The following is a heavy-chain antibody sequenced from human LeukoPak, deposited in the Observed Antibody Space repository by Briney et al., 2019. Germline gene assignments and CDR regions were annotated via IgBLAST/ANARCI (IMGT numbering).Heavy chain of an antibody. J-gene: IGHJ5*02. CDR3: ARDSLDERRVNWFDP. V-gene: IGHV4-4*02. CDR1: GGFISSSNW. D-gene: IGHD2-15*01. CDR2: IYHSGST. Sequence: SGTLSLTSAVSGGFISSSNWWSWVRQPPGKGLEWIGEIYHSGSTNYNPSLKSRVTISVDKSKNQFSLKLSSVTAADTAVYYCARDSLDERRVNWFDPWGQGTLVTVSS.